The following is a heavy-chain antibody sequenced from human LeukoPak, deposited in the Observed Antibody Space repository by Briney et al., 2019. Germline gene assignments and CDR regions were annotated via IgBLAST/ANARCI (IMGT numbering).Heavy chain of an antibody. CDR2: ISSSSSYI. J-gene: IGHJ4*02. D-gene: IGHD2-2*01. CDR3: ARRVVVPAAPYYFDY. V-gene: IGHV3-21*01. Sequence: GGSLRLSCAASGFTFSGYSMNWVRQAPGKGLEWVSSISSSSSYIYYADSVKGRFTISRDNAKNSLYLQMNSLRAEDTAVYYCARRVVVPAAPYYFDYWGQGTLVTVSS. CDR1: GFTFSGYS.